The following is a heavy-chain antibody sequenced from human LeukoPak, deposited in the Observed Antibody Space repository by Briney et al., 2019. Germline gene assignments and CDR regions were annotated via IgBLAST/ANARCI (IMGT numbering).Heavy chain of an antibody. CDR2: INHSGST. CDR3: ARGVRYGSGAQGDY. D-gene: IGHD3-10*01. Sequence: SGTLSLTCAVYGGSFSGYYWSWIRQPPGKGLEWIGEINHSGSTNYNPSLKSRVTISVDTSKNQFSLKLSSVTAADTAVYYCARGVRYGSGAQGDYWGQGTLVTVSS. CDR1: GGSFSGYY. J-gene: IGHJ4*02. V-gene: IGHV4-34*01.